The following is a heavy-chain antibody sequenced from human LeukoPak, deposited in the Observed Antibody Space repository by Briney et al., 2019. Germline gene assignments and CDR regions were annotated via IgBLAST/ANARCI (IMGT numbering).Heavy chain of an antibody. J-gene: IGHJ5*02. D-gene: IGHD6-13*01. CDR2: IYYSGTT. V-gene: IGHV4-59*12. Sequence: SETLSLTCTVSGASISSYYWSWLRQPPGKGLEWVGYIYYSGTTNYNPSLKSRVTMSVGTSKNQFSLKLSSVTAADTAVYYCARADSSSWYRGDYNWFDPWGQGTLVTVSS. CDR1: GASISSYY. CDR3: ARADSSSWYRGDYNWFDP.